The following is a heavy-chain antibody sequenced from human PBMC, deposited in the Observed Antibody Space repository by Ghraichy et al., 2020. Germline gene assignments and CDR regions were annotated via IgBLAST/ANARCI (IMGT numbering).Heavy chain of an antibody. V-gene: IGHV3-23*01. Sequence: GGSLRLSCAASGFTFSSYAMSWVRQAPGKGLEWVSAISGSGGSTYYADSVKGRFTISRDNSKNTLYLQMNSLRAEDTAVYYCAKDGYSSGWYGDFDYWGQGTLVTVSS. J-gene: IGHJ4*02. CDR1: GFTFSSYA. D-gene: IGHD6-19*01. CDR3: AKDGYSSGWYGDFDY. CDR2: ISGSGGST.